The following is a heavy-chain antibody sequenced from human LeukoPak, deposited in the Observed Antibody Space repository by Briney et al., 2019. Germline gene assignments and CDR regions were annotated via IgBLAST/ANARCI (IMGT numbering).Heavy chain of an antibody. D-gene: IGHD2-21*01. CDR3: ARGLVVTPDAFDI. CDR2: IYYSGST. J-gene: IGHJ3*02. Sequence: KPSETLSLTCAVYGGSFSGYYWSWIRQPPGKGLEWIGYIYYSGSTNYNPSLKSRVTISVDTSKKQFSLKVTSVTAADTAVYYCARGLVVTPDAFDIWGQGTMVTVSS. V-gene: IGHV4-59*12. CDR1: GGSFSGYY.